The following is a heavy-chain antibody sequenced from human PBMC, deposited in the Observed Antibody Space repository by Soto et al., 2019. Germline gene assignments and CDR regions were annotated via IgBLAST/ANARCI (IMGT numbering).Heavy chain of an antibody. CDR2: TGASDGSA. V-gene: IGHV1-18*01. CDR1: GYGFSFG. D-gene: IGHD3-10*01. Sequence: ASVKVSCKASGYGFSFGFSWVRQAPGQGLEWMGGTGASDGSANSASKFRGRVSLTTDTSTNTAYMDLLSLTSDDTAVYFCATYYGGSGSCYRFDTWGQGTLVTVSS. J-gene: IGHJ4*02. CDR3: ATYYGGSGSCYRFDT.